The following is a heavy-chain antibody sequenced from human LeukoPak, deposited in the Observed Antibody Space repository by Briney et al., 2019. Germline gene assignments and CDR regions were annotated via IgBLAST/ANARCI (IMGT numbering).Heavy chain of an antibody. V-gene: IGHV3-21*01. D-gene: IGHD3-10*01. J-gene: IGHJ4*02. CDR3: ARRAIGFGESGQCDY. CDR2: ISSSSSYI. Sequence: PGGSLRLSCAASGFTFSSYSMNWVRQAPGKGLEWVSSISSSSSYIYYADSVKGRFTISRDNAKNSLYLQMNSLRAEDTAVYYCARRAIGFGESGQCDYWGQGTPVTVSS. CDR1: GFTFSSYS.